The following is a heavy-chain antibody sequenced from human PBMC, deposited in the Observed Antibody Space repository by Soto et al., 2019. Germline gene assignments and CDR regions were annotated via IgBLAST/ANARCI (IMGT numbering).Heavy chain of an antibody. CDR2: ISYDGSNK. V-gene: IGHV3-30-3*01. D-gene: IGHD5-18*01. J-gene: IGHJ6*02. CDR3: ARDLAPGGYSYGYYGMDV. CDR1: GFTFSSYA. Sequence: QVQLVESGGGVVQPGRSLRLSCAASGFTFSSYAMHWVRQAPGKGLEWVAVISYDGSNKYYADSVKGRFTISRDNSKNTLYLQMNSLRAEDTAVHYCARDLAPGGYSYGYYGMDVWGQGTTVTVSS.